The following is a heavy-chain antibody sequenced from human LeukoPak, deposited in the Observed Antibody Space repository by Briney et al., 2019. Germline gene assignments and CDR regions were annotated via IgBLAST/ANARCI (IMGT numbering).Heavy chain of an antibody. CDR3: ASIGGMTTVTTGYYYYGMDV. Sequence: ASVKVSCKASGGTFSSYAISRVRQAPGQGLEWMGGIIPIFGTANYAQKFQGRVTITADESTSTAYMELSSLRSEDTAVYYCASIGGMTTVTTGYYYYGMDVWGQGTTVTVSS. V-gene: IGHV1-69*13. D-gene: IGHD4-17*01. J-gene: IGHJ6*02. CDR1: GGTFSSYA. CDR2: IIPIFGTA.